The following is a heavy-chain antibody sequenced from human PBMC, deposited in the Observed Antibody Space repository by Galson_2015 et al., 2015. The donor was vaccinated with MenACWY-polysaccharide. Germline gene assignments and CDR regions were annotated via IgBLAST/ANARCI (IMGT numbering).Heavy chain of an antibody. D-gene: IGHD2-2*01. V-gene: IGHV3-21*06. CDR3: ARDLPGYCSSTSCLYYHYGMDV. CDR2: ISSSSSYI. CDR1: GFTFNSYS. J-gene: IGHJ6*02. Sequence: SLRLSCAASGFTFNSYSMNWVRQAPGKGLEWVSSISSSSSYIYYADSVEGRFTISRDNAKNSLYLQMNSLRAEDTAVYYCARDLPGYCSSTSCLYYHYGMDVWGQGTTVTVSS.